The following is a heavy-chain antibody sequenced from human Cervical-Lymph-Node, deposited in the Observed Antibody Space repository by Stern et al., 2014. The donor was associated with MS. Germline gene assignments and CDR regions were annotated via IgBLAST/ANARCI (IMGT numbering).Heavy chain of an antibody. CDR1: GYSFTLYW. CDR2: IYPGDADT. V-gene: IGHV5-51*01. J-gene: IGHJ4*02. CDR3: AALVRGSYFY. Sequence: EVQLVESGAEMKKPGESLKISCKGSGYSFTLYWIGWGRQMPGKGLEWSGIIYPGDADTRYSPSFQGQVTISADKSISTAYLQWSSLKAADTAMYYCAALVRGSYFYWGQGTLVTVSS. D-gene: IGHD1-26*01.